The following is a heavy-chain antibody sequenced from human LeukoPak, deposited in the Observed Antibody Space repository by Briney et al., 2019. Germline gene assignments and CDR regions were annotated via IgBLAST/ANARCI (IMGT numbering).Heavy chain of an antibody. CDR3: ATTGGGLVVGAAPDAFDI. V-gene: IGHV4-4*07. D-gene: IGHD1-26*01. CDR1: GGSISSYY. J-gene: IGHJ3*02. CDR2: IYTSGST. Sequence: SETLSLTCTVSGGSISSYYWSWIRQPAGKGLEWIGRIYTSGSTNYNPSLKSRVTMSVDTSKNQFSLKLSSVTAADTAVYYCATTGGGLVVGAAPDAFDIWGQGTMVTVSS.